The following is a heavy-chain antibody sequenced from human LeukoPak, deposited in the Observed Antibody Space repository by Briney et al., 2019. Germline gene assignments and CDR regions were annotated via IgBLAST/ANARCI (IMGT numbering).Heavy chain of an antibody. CDR1: GYTFTSYY. CDR3: ARATYYYDRGDAFDI. CDR2: INPSGGST. Sequence: ASVKVSCKASGYTFTSYYMHWVRQAPGQGLEWMGIINPSGGSTSYAQKFQGRVTMTRDTSTSTVYMELSSLRSEDTAVYYCARATYYYDRGDAFDIWGQGTMVTVSS. V-gene: IGHV1-46*01. D-gene: IGHD3-22*01. J-gene: IGHJ3*02.